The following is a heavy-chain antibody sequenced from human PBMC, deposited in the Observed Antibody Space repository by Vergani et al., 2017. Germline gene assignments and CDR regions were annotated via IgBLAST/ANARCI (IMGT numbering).Heavy chain of an antibody. D-gene: IGHD2-21*02. Sequence: QVQLVQSGAEVKKPGSSVKVSCKASGGTFSSYAISWVRQAPGQGLEWMGRIIPILGIANYAQKFQGRVTITADKSTSTAYMELSSLRSEDTAVYYCAXDTCGGDCYSSPNSYYYGMDVWGQGTTVTVSS. CDR1: GGTFSSYA. J-gene: IGHJ6*02. CDR3: AXDTCGGDCYSSPNSYYYGMDV. CDR2: IIPILGIA. V-gene: IGHV1-69*04.